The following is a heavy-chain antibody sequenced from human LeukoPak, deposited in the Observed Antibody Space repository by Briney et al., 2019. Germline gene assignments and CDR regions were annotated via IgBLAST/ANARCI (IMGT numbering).Heavy chain of an antibody. Sequence: GGSLRLSCAASGFIFNNYGMHWVRQAPGKGLEWVAFIRYDGTNKYYADSVKGRFTISRDNSKNTLSLQMNSLRVEDTAVYYCVGGDYYDSSGYSQFDYWGQGTLVAVSS. J-gene: IGHJ4*02. D-gene: IGHD3-22*01. V-gene: IGHV3-30*02. CDR1: GFIFNNYG. CDR3: VGGDYYDSSGYSQFDY. CDR2: IRYDGTNK.